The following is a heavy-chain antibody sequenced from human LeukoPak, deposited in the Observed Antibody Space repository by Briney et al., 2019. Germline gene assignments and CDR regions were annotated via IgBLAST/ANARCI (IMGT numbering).Heavy chain of an antibody. CDR1: GFTFSSYW. CDR3: AKDQEKSGYVPFDY. D-gene: IGHD5-12*01. J-gene: IGHJ4*02. Sequence: GGSLRLSCAASGFTFSSYWMNWVRQAPGKGLEWVAFIRYDGSNKYYADSVKGRFTISRDNSKNTLYLQMNSLRAEDTAVYYCAKDQEKSGYVPFDYWGQGTLVTVSS. CDR2: IRYDGSNK. V-gene: IGHV3-30*02.